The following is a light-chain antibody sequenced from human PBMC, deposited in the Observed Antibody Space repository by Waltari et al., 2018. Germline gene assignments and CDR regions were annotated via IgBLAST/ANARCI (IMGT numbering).Light chain of an antibody. Sequence: DIVMTQSPAALAVSLGERATINCKSSHSVLYSRNQKNYLAWYQQKPGQPPNLLIYWASTRESEFPVRFRGSWSGTNFPLLISSLQAEDVAVYYCQQHYTAPVTFGQGTNLHI. CDR2: WAS. CDR3: QQHYTAPVT. J-gene: IGKJ2*01. CDR1: HSVLYSRNQKNY. V-gene: IGKV4-1*01.